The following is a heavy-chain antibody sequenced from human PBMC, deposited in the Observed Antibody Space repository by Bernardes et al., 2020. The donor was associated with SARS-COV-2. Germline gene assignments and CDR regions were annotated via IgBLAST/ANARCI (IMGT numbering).Heavy chain of an antibody. Sequence: GSLRLSCAASGFTFSSYDMHWVRQATGKGLEWVSAIGTAGDTYYPGSVKGRFTISRENAKNSLYLQMNSLRAGDTAVYYCARANNDFWSGGDIWDYWGQGTLVTVSS. J-gene: IGHJ4*02. CDR2: IGTAGDT. CDR3: ARANNDFWSGGDIWDY. V-gene: IGHV3-13*01. CDR1: GFTFSSYD. D-gene: IGHD3-3*01.